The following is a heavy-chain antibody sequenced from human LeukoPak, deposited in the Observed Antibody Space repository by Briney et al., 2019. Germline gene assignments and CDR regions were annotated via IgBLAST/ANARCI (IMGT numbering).Heavy chain of an antibody. CDR3: AKDQEFEELLPFDY. V-gene: IGHV3-23*01. D-gene: IGHD2-15*01. CDR1: GFTFSSYA. Sequence: PGGSLRLSCAASGFTFSSYAMSWVRQAPGKGLEWVSAISGSGGSTYYADSVKGRFTISRDNSKNTQYLQMNSLRAEDTAVYYCAKDQEFEELLPFDYWGQGTLVTVSS. CDR2: ISGSGGST. J-gene: IGHJ4*02.